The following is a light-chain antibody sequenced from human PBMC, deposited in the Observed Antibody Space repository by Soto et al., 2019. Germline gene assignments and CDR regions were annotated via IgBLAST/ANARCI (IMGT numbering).Light chain of an antibody. CDR1: QSVSSRY. CDR2: GAS. V-gene: IGKV3-20*01. CDR3: QQYGSSPPYT. Sequence: EIVLTQSPGTLSLSPGERATLSCRASQSVSSRYLAWYQQKPGQAPSLLIYGASSRATGIPDRFSGGGSGTDFTLTISRLEPEDFAVYYCQQYGSSPPYTFGQGTKVDIK. J-gene: IGKJ2*01.